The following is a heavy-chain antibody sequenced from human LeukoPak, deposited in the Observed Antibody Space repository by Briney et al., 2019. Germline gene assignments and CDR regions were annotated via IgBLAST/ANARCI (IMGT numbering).Heavy chain of an antibody. CDR1: GYTFTSYD. CDR3: ARGPGYFDWLLSSCYGMDV. Sequence: ASVKVSCKASGYTFTSYDINWVRQATGQGLEWMGWMNPNSGNTGYAQKFQGRVTMTRNTSISTAYMELSSLRSEDTAVYYCARGPGYFDWLLSSCYGMDVWGQGTTVTVSS. CDR2: MNPNSGNT. D-gene: IGHD3-9*01. V-gene: IGHV1-8*01. J-gene: IGHJ6*02.